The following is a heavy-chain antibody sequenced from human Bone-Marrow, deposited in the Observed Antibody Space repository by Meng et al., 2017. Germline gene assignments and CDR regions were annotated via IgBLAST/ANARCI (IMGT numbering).Heavy chain of an antibody. V-gene: IGHV3-30*01. CDR1: GFTFSSYA. Sequence: GESLKISCAASGFTFSSYAMHWVRQAPGKGLEWVAVISYDGSNKYYADSVKGRFTISRDNSKNTLYLQMNSLRAEDTAVYYCARGDSSGSHSAFDIWGQGTTVTVSS. CDR3: ARGDSSGSHSAFDI. J-gene: IGHJ3*02. CDR2: ISYDGSNK. D-gene: IGHD3-22*01.